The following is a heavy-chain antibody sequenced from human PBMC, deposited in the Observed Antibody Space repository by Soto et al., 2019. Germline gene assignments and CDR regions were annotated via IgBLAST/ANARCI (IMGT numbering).Heavy chain of an antibody. V-gene: IGHV3-30*18. CDR3: AKDRGSYDSWSGTQRYYAMDV. CDR1: GFIFSRHG. CDR2: TSYDGSNT. D-gene: IGHD3-3*01. Sequence: QGQLVESGGGVVQPGTSLRLSCAASGFIFSRHGMHWVRQAPGKGLEWVAFTSYDGSNTYYADSVKGRFTISRDNPKNTLFRQMNSLRPNDAARYFCAKDRGSYDSWSGTQRYYAMDVWGQGTTVTV. J-gene: IGHJ6*02.